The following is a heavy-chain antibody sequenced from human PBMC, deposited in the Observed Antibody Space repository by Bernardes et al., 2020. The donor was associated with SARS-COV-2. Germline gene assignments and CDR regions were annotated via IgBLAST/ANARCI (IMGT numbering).Heavy chain of an antibody. CDR3: ATTSIFFVGADQ. V-gene: IGHV4-4*02. Sequence: SETLSLTCAVSGGSITTNEWWSWVRQPPGKGLEWIGEIHRDGRTNYNPSLKSRVTIFLDKSTNHFSLDLNSVTAADTAMYYCATTSIFFVGADQWGQGTLVIVSS. CDR1: GGSITTNEW. J-gene: IGHJ5*02. CDR2: IHRDGRT. D-gene: IGHD3-16*01.